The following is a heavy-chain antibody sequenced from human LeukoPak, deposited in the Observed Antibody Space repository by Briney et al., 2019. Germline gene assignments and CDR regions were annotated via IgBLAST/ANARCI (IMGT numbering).Heavy chain of an antibody. V-gene: IGHV3-43*01. D-gene: IGHD1-26*01. CDR2: ISWDGVST. Sequence: PGGSLRLSCAASGLTFDDYTMHWVRQAPGKGLEWVSLISWDGVSTYYADSVKGRFTISRDNSKNSLYLQLNSLRTEDTAFYYCAKDGGSGATRPIDFWGQGTLVTVSS. J-gene: IGHJ4*02. CDR3: AKDGGSGATRPIDF. CDR1: GLTFDDYT.